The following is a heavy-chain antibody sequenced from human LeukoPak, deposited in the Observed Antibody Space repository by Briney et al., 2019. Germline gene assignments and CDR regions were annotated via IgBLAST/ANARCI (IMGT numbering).Heavy chain of an antibody. Sequence: SETLSLTCTVSGVSIRSSSYYWGWIRQPPGKGLEWIGSIYYSGSTYYDASLKSRGTISVDTSKNQFSLKLNSVTAADTAVYFCARQVVAVAGTGYFDYWGQGTLVTVSS. CDR1: GVSIRSSSYY. V-gene: IGHV4-39*01. CDR3: ARQVVAVAGTGYFDY. CDR2: IYYSGST. D-gene: IGHD6-19*01. J-gene: IGHJ4*02.